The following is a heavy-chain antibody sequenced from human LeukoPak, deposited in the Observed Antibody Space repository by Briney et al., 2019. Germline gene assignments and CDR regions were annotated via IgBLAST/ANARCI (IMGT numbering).Heavy chain of an antibody. J-gene: IGHJ4*02. CDR3: AKDSVTMTRGVNDL. V-gene: IGHV3-23*01. Sequence: GGSLRLSCAASGFTFSTYAMNWVRQAPGKGLEWVSAISGSGGTTNYADSVKGRFTISRDNFKNILYLQMNSLRAEDTAIYYCAKDSVTMTRGVNDLWGQGTLVTVSS. CDR1: GFTFSTYA. D-gene: IGHD3-10*01. CDR2: ISGSGGTT.